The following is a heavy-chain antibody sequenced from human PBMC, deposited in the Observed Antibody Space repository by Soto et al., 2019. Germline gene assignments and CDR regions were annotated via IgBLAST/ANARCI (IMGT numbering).Heavy chain of an antibody. D-gene: IGHD5-12*01. J-gene: IGHJ4*02. CDR2: IYHSGST. V-gene: IGHV4-30-2*01. Sequence: TLSLTCCFSGGSIISGGYSCSWIRQPPGKGLEWIGYIYHSGSTYYNPSLKSRVTISVDRSKNQFSLKLSSVTAADTAVYYCARGSGYDLVVFDYWGQGTMVTVSS. CDR1: GGSIISGGYS. CDR3: ARGSGYDLVVFDY.